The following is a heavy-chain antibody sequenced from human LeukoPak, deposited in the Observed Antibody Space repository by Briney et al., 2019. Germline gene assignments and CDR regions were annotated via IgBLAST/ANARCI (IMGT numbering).Heavy chain of an antibody. CDR3: AKSYYYDKLAYY. V-gene: IGHV3-30*18. Sequence: GGSLRLSCAASGFAFSSYAMHWVRQAPGKGLEWVAVISYDGSNKYYADSVKGRFTISRDNSKNTLYLQMNSLRAEDTAVYYCAKSYYYDKLAYYWGQGTLVTVSS. CDR2: ISYDGSNK. CDR1: GFAFSSYA. D-gene: IGHD3-22*01. J-gene: IGHJ4*02.